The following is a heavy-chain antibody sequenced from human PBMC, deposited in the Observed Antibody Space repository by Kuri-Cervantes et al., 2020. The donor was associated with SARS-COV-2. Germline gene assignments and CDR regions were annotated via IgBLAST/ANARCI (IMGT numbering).Heavy chain of an antibody. CDR2: INHSGST. J-gene: IGHJ4*02. CDR1: GGSFSGYY. D-gene: IGHD3-22*01. CDR3: ARELAPDYYDSSGYYTLGFDY. V-gene: IGHV4-34*01. Sequence: SETLSLTCAVYGGSFSGYYWSWIRQPPGKGLEWIGEINHSGSTNYNPSLKSRVTISVDTSKNQFSLKLSSVTAADTAVYYCARELAPDYYDSSGYYTLGFDYWGQGTLVTVSS.